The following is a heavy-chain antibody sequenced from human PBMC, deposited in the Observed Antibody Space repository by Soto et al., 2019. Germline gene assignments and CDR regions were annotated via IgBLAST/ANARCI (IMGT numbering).Heavy chain of an antibody. CDR3: SKDAPNGSIDD. CDR2: VSPTGDTV. J-gene: IGHJ4*02. V-gene: IGHV3-9*01. D-gene: IGHD3-10*01. CDR1: GFRFEQYV. Sequence: VQVVASGGGLVQPGRSLRLSCAVSGFRFEQYVMHWVRQGPGKGLECVSTVSPTGDTVAYADSVEGRFTVSRENATNSLYMHMNSLKGDDTAFYYCSKDAPNGSIDDWGQGTLVTVSS.